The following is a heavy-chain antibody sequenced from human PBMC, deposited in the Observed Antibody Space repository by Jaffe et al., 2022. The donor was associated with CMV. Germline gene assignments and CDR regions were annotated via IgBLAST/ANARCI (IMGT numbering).Heavy chain of an antibody. CDR1: GGSFSSSSYF. J-gene: IGHJ4*02. Sequence: QLQLQESGPGLVKPSETLSLTCSVSGGSFSSSSYFWGWIRQPPGKGLQWIGNIYYNGGVYYNPSLKSRVTISVDTSKNQFSLKLSSVTAADTAVYYCASLDTSWTWGSNRQYYFDDWGQGTLVTVSS. D-gene: IGHD2-2*01. CDR3: ASLDTSWTWGSNRQYYFDD. V-gene: IGHV4-39*01. CDR2: IYYNGGV.